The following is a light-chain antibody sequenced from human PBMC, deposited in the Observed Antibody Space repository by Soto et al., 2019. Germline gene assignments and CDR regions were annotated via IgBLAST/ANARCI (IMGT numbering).Light chain of an antibody. CDR2: AAS. V-gene: IGKV1-6*01. CDR3: LQDYDYPRT. CDR1: QGVRNE. J-gene: IGKJ1*01. Sequence: AIQMPQSSSSLSASVGDRVTLTCRASQGVRNELSWFQQRPGNAPTLLISAASRLQSGVPSRFSGRGSGTDFTLTISSLQPEDFATYYCLQDYDYPRTFGQGTKVAIK.